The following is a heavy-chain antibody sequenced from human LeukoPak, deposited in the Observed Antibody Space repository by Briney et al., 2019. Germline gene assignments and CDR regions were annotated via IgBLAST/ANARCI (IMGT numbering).Heavy chain of an antibody. CDR3: AKCALNGDPYDAFDM. Sequence: ASMKVSFKASGYTFTGYYMHWVRQAPGQGLEWMGWINPNSGGTNYAQKFQGRVTMTRDTSISTAYMELSRLRSDDTAVYYCAKCALNGDPYDAFDMWGQGTMVTVSS. CDR2: INPNSGGT. D-gene: IGHD2-8*01. J-gene: IGHJ3*02. V-gene: IGHV1-2*02. CDR1: GYTFTGYY.